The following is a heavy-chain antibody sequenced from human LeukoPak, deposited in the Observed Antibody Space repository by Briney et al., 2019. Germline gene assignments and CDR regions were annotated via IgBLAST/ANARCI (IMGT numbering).Heavy chain of an antibody. V-gene: IGHV4-34*01. CDR3: ASAMYSSSWYRYDYFDY. Sequence: PSETLSLTCAVYGGSFSGYYWSWIRQPPGKGLEWIGEINHSGSTNYNPSLKSRVTMSVDTSKNQFSLKLSSVTAADTAVYYCASAMYSSSWYRYDYFDYWGQGTLVTVSS. J-gene: IGHJ4*02. CDR1: GGSFSGYY. D-gene: IGHD6-13*01. CDR2: INHSGST.